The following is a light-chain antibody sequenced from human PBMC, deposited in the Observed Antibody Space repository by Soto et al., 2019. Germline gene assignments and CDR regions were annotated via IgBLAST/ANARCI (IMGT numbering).Light chain of an antibody. CDR2: SAS. CDR3: QQYNSYSLT. V-gene: IGKV1-5*01. J-gene: IGKJ1*01. Sequence: DIQMPQSPSSVSAFVGDRVTITCRASQGINTWLAWYQQKPGKAPKLLMYSASILHTGVSSRFTGGGSGTEFTLTISSLQPDDFATYYCQQYNSYSLTFGQGTKVDIK. CDR1: QGINTW.